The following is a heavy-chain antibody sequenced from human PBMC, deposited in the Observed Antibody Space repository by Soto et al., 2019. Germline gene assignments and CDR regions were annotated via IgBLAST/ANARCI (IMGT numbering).Heavy chain of an antibody. CDR1: GGSFSGYY. CDR2: INHSGST. V-gene: IGHV4-34*01. Sequence: SETLSLTCAVYGGSFSGYYWSWIRQPPGKGLEWIGEINHSGSTNYNPSLKSRVTISVDTSKNQFSLKLSSVTAADTAVYYCARAYGDSSGWCTPHFDYWGQGTLVTVSS. J-gene: IGHJ4*02. D-gene: IGHD6-19*01. CDR3: ARAYGDSSGWCTPHFDY.